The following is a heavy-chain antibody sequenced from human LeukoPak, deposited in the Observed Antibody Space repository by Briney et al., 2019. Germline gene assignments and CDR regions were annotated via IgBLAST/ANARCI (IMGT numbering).Heavy chain of an antibody. CDR3: ARDLNWETY. V-gene: IGHV3-21*01. CDR2: ISRSSSSI. J-gene: IGHJ4*02. CDR1: GFSFSGYR. D-gene: IGHD7-27*01. Sequence: PGGSLRLSCAASGFSFSGYRMNWVRQAPGKGLEWVSSISRSSSSIYYADSMKGRFTISRDNAKNSLYLQMNSLRAEDTAVYYCARDLNWETYWGQGTLVSVSS.